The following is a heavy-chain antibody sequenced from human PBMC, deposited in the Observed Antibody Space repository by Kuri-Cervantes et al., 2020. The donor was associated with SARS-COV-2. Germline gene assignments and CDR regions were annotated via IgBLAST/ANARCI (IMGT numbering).Heavy chain of an antibody. D-gene: IGHD2-2*01. CDR3: ARRPGYCSSTSCQEAYYGMDV. Sequence: GESLKISCAASGFTFSSYSMNWVRQAPGKGLEWVSSISSSSSYIYYADSVKGRFTISRDNAKNSLYLQMNSLRAEDTAVYYSARRPGYCSSTSCQEAYYGMDVWGQGTMVTVSS. V-gene: IGHV3-21*01. CDR1: GFTFSSYS. CDR2: ISSSSSYI. J-gene: IGHJ6*02.